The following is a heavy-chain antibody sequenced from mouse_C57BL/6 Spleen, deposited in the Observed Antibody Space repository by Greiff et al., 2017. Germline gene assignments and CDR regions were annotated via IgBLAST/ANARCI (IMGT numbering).Heavy chain of an antibody. CDR3: TGLYDGYYFYAMDY. CDR1: GFTFSNYW. Sequence: EVQGVESGGGLVQPGGSMKLSCVASGFTFSNYWMNWVRQSPEKGLEWVAQIRLKSDNYATHYAESVKGRFTISRDDSKSSVYLQMNNLRAEDTGIYYCTGLYDGYYFYAMDYWGQGTSVTVSS. V-gene: IGHV6-3*01. CDR2: IRLKSDNYAT. J-gene: IGHJ4*01. D-gene: IGHD2-3*01.